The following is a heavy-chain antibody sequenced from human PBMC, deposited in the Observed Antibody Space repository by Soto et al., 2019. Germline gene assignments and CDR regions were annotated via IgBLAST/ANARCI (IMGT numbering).Heavy chain of an antibody. V-gene: IGHV4-30-4*02. J-gene: IGHJ6*02. Sequence: SETLSPTCTLYSPSISSLSIYWSRIRQPHGTSREWTGYICYSRTTYYNPSLKSRITMSIDTSQNQYAPKLNYVAAAETAVSFCGRVPAPFDFYCALDVWGQGTTVTVSS. D-gene: IGHD2-21*01. CDR3: GRVPAPFDFYCALDV. CDR1: SPSISSLSIY. CDR2: ICYSRTT.